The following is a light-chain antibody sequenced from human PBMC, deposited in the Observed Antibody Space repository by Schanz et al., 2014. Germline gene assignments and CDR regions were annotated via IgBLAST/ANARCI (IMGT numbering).Light chain of an antibody. V-gene: IGKV3-20*01. CDR2: GAS. CDR1: QSVASNF. Sequence: EIVLTQSSGTLSLSPGERATLSCRASQSVASNFLAWYQQRPGQAPRLLIYGASSRATGVPDRFSGSGSGTDFTLTISRLEPEDFAVYYCQHYSMSPLFGQGTRVEI. J-gene: IGKJ1*01. CDR3: QHYSMSPL.